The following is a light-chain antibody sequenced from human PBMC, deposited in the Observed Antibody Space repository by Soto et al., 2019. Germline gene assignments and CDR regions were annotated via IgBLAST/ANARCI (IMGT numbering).Light chain of an antibody. Sequence: EIVLTQSPGTLSLSPGERATLSCRASQSVSSSYLAWYQQKPGQAPRLLIYGASNRATGIPDRFSGSGSGTDFTLTISRLEREDFAVYYCQHYGSSPGTFGQGTKVEIK. V-gene: IGKV3-20*01. CDR2: GAS. J-gene: IGKJ1*01. CDR1: QSVSSSY. CDR3: QHYGSSPGT.